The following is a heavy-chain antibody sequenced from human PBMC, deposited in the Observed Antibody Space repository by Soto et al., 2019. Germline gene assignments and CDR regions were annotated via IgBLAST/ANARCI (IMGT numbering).Heavy chain of an antibody. D-gene: IGHD2-21*02. CDR3: ARVIAYCGCDCYSLGDY. CDR2: INPNSGGT. CDR1: GYTFTGYY. V-gene: IGHV1-2*02. Sequence: QVQLVQSGAEVKKPGASVKVSCKASGYTFTGYYMHWVRQAPGQGLEWMGWINPNSGGTNYAQKFQGRVTMTRDTSISTAYMELSRLRSDDTAVYYCARVIAYCGCDCYSLGDYWGQGTLVTVSS. J-gene: IGHJ4*02.